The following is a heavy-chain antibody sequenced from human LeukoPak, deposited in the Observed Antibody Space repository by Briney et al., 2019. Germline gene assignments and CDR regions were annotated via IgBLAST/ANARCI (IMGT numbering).Heavy chain of an antibody. CDR2: IKQDGSER. Sequence: GGSLRLSCAASGFTFSIYWMSWVRQAPGKGLEWVANIKQDGSERYYVDSVKGRFTLSRDNAKNSLYLEMNSLRAEDTAVYYCATVAARRLDYWGQGTLVTVSS. CDR1: GFTFSIYW. D-gene: IGHD6-6*01. V-gene: IGHV3-7*03. CDR3: ATVAARRLDY. J-gene: IGHJ4*02.